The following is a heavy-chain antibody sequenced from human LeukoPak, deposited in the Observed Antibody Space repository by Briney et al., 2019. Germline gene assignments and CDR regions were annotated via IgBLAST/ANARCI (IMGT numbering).Heavy chain of an antibody. CDR1: GYSFTNYY. CDR3: TRNGWVGAPQLGAFDT. J-gene: IGHJ3*02. CDR2: IDPSGGST. V-gene: IGHV1-46*01. Sequence: ASVRISCKASGYSFTNYYLHWVRQAPGQGLEWMGKIDPSGGSTSYAQKFQGRVTMSRDTSTTTVYMELSSLRSEDMALYYCTRNGWVGAPQLGAFDTWGQGTMVTVSS. D-gene: IGHD1-26*01.